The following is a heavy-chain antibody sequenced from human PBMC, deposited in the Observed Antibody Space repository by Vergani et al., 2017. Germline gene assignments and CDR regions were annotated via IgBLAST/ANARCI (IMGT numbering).Heavy chain of an antibody. CDR3: AKLRGRVVPAAIRFDP. CDR2: ISGSGGST. Sequence: EVQLVESGGGLVKPGGSLRLSCAASGFTFSSYAMSWVRQAPGKGLEWVSAISGSGGSTYYADSVKGRFTISRDNSKNTLYLQMNSLRAEDTAVYYCAKLRGRVVPAAIRFDPWGQGTLVTVSS. CDR1: GFTFSSYA. V-gene: IGHV3-23*04. D-gene: IGHD2-2*02. J-gene: IGHJ5*02.